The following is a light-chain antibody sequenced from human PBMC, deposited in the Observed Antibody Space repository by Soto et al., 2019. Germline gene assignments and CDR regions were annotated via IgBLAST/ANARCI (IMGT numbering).Light chain of an antibody. CDR3: QHYNKWPPWT. J-gene: IGKJ1*01. CDR2: GAS. CDR1: QSVGSN. V-gene: IGKV3-15*01. Sequence: EIVMTQSPATLSVSPGERVTLSCRARQSVGSNLAWYLQKPGQAPRLLIYGASIRATTTPAKFSGSGSGTEFTLTISSLQSEDFAVYYCQHYNKWPPWTFGQGTKVDIK.